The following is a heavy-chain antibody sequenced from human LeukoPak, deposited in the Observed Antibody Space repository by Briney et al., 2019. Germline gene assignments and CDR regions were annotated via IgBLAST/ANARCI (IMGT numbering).Heavy chain of an antibody. Sequence: SVKVSCKASGGTFISYAISWVRQAPGQGLKWMGGMIPIFGTANYAQKFQGRVTITADESTSTAYMELSSLRSEDTAVYYCASCAEKEIGWFDPWGQGTLVTVSS. CDR3: ASCAEKEIGWFDP. J-gene: IGHJ5*02. CDR1: GGTFISYA. V-gene: IGHV1-69*13. D-gene: IGHD2-21*01. CDR2: MIPIFGTA.